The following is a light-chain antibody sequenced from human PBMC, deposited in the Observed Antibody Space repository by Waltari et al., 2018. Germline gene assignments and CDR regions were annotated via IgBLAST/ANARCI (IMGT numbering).Light chain of an antibody. J-gene: IGLJ3*02. CDR1: NSNIGGYNY. Sequence: QSALSQPRSVSGSPGQSVTISCTGTNSNIGGYNYVSWYQHHPGKVPKLTIYDVSKRPAGVPDRFSGSNSGNTASLTISGLQAEDEAHYYCCSYAGRLWVFGGGTNLTVL. CDR2: DVS. V-gene: IGLV2-11*01. CDR3: CSYAGRLWV.